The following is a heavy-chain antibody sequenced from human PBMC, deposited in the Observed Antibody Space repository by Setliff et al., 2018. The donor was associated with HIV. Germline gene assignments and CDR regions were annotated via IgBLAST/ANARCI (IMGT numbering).Heavy chain of an antibody. CDR2: VNLSGNT. CDR1: GGFFSHYF. CDR3: AREATYYYDGSGYYYFDY. Sequence: SETLSFTNGGFFSHYFCAWIRQSPGKGLEWIGEVNLSGNTNYIPSLKSRVTMSVDTSKNQFSLNLNSVTAADTAVYYCAREATYYYDGSGYYYFDYWGRGTLVTVSS. J-gene: IGHJ4*02. D-gene: IGHD3-22*01. V-gene: IGHV4-34*01.